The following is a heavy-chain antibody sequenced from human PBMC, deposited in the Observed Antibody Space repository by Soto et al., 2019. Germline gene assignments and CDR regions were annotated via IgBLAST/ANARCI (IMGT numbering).Heavy chain of an antibody. CDR3: ARVSGGGATQNFDY. J-gene: IGHJ4*02. D-gene: IGHD1-26*01. CDR2: FYGGGAT. V-gene: IGHV3-53*02. CDR1: GFIVSSSY. Sequence: EVQLVETGGGLIQPGGSLRLSCAASGFIVSSSYMSWVRQAPGKGLECVSIFYGGGATYYADSVKGRFTISRDDSKNTVYLQMNSLRAEDTAVYYRARVSGGGATQNFDYWGQGTLVTVSS.